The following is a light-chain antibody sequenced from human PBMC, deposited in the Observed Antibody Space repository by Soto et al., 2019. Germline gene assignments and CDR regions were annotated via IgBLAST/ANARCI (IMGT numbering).Light chain of an antibody. V-gene: IGKV3-15*01. Sequence: EIGMTQSPATLSVTPGERATLSCRASQSVSSNLAWYQQKPGQAPRLLIYGASTRATGIPARFSGSGSGTEFTLTISSLQSEDFAVYYCQQYNNWPNFGQGTKLEIK. CDR3: QQYNNWPN. J-gene: IGKJ2*01. CDR2: GAS. CDR1: QSVSSN.